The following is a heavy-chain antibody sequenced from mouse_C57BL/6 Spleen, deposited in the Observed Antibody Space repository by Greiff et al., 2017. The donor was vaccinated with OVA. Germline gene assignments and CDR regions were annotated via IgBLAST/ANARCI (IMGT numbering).Heavy chain of an antibody. CDR3: ARGTYDGYYSWFAY. J-gene: IGHJ3*01. V-gene: IGHV5-17*01. CDR1: GFTFSDYG. CDR2: ISSGSSTI. Sequence: EVKLVESGGGLVKPGGSLKLSCAASGFTFSDYGMHWVRQAPEKGLEWVAYISSGSSTIYSADTVKGRFTISRDNAKNTLFLQMTSLRSEDTAMYYCARGTYDGYYSWFAYWGQGTLVTVSA. D-gene: IGHD2-3*01.